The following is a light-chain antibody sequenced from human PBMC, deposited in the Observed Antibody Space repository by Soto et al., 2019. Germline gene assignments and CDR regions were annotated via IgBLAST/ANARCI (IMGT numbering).Light chain of an antibody. Sequence: QSALAQPASVSGSPGQSITISCTGTSSDVGGYNYVSWYQQHPGKAPKLLISEVSIRPSGVSDRFSGSKSGNTASLTISGLQTDDEADYYCSSFTSAYTFVFGSGTKLTVL. CDR2: EVS. V-gene: IGLV2-14*01. CDR3: SSFTSAYTFV. J-gene: IGLJ1*01. CDR1: SSDVGGYNY.